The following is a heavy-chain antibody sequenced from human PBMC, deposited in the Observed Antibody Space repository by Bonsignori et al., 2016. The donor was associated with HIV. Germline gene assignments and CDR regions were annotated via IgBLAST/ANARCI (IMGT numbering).Heavy chain of an antibody. Sequence: PGKGLEWIGYIYYSRTTYYNPSLKSRVTISVDTSKNQFSLKLSSVTAADTAVYYCARISRDPIVGATTFDYWGQGTLVTVSS. CDR2: IYYSRTT. V-gene: IGHV4-30-4*01. D-gene: IGHD1-26*01. CDR3: ARISRDPIVGATTFDY. J-gene: IGHJ4*02.